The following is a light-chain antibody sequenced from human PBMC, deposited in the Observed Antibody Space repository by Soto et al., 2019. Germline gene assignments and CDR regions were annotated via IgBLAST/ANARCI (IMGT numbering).Light chain of an antibody. CDR1: TSDIGTYNY. J-gene: IGLJ1*01. V-gene: IGLV2-14*01. CDR2: EVS. Sequence: QSVLTQPASVSGSPGQSITISCSGATSDIGTYNYVSWYQHHPGKVPKVIIYEVSNRPSGVSNRFSGSKSGNTASLTISGLQAEDEADYYCYSYAGNSIYVFGTGTKLTVL. CDR3: YSYAGNSIYV.